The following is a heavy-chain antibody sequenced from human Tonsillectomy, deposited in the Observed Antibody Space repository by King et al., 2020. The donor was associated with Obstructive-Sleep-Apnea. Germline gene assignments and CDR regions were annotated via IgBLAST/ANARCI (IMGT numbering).Heavy chain of an antibody. Sequence: QLQESGPGLVKPSETLSLTCTVSGGSISSYYWNWIRQPPGKGLEWIGYIYYIGNTNYNPSLKSRVTISVDTSKNQLSLRLSSVTAADTAVYYCASSRGQLWYPFQTWGQGTMVTVSS. CDR2: IYYIGNT. D-gene: IGHD5-18*01. V-gene: IGHV4-59*01. CDR3: ASSRGQLWYPFQT. CDR1: GGSISSYY. J-gene: IGHJ3*02.